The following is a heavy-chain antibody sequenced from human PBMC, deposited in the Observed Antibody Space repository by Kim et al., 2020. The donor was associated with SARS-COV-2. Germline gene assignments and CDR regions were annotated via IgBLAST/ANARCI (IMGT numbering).Heavy chain of an antibody. CDR1: GFTFSSYA. D-gene: IGHD6-13*01. CDR3: VKSHHMTAAAGIRYYGMDV. Sequence: GGSLRLSCSASGFTFSSYAMHWVRQAPGKGLEYVSAISSNGGSTYYADSVKGRFTISRDNSKNTLYLQMSSLRAEDTAVYYCVKSHHMTAAAGIRYYGMDVWGQGTTVTVSS. J-gene: IGHJ6*02. CDR2: ISSNGGST. V-gene: IGHV3-64D*06.